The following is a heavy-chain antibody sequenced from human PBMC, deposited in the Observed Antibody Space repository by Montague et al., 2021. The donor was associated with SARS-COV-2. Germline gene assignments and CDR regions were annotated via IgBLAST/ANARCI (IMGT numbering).Heavy chain of an antibody. D-gene: IGHD1-26*01. CDR3: ARPREAISDAFDT. Sequence: PLRLSCAASGFTFSSYGMHWVRQAPGKGLEWVAVIWYDGSNKYYADSVKGRFTISRDNSKNTLYLQMNSLRAEDTAVYYCARPREAISDAFDTWGQGTMVTVSS. V-gene: IGHV3-33*01. J-gene: IGHJ3*02. CDR2: IWYDGSNK. CDR1: GFTFSSYG.